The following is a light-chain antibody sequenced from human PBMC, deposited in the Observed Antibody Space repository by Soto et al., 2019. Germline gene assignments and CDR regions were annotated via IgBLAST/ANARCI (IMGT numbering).Light chain of an antibody. CDR2: AAT. Sequence: AIQMAQSPSSLSASVGDRVTITCRASQGIGNDVGWYQQKPGKAPKLLLYAATTLQSGVPSTFSGTRSDTDFTLTISRLQPEDFATYYCLQDHNYPLTFGGGTKVEIK. CDR3: LQDHNYPLT. J-gene: IGKJ4*01. CDR1: QGIGND. V-gene: IGKV1-6*02.